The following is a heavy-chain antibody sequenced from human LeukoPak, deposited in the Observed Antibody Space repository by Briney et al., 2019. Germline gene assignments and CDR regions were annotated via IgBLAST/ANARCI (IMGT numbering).Heavy chain of an antibody. J-gene: IGHJ4*02. V-gene: IGHV1-69*13. Sequence: SVKVSCKASGGTFSSYAISWVRQAPGQGLEWMGGIIPIFGTANYAQKFQGRVTITADESKSTAYMELSSLRSEDTAVYYCARDEGGSYGPSFDYWGQGTLVTVSS. CDR3: ARDEGGSYGPSFDY. CDR2: IIPIFGTA. D-gene: IGHD1-26*01. CDR1: GGTFSSYA.